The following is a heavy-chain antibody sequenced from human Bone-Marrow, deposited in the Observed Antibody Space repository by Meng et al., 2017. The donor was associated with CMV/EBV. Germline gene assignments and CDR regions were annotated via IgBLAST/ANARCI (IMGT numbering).Heavy chain of an antibody. J-gene: IGHJ4*02. V-gene: IGHV1-2*02. D-gene: IGHD5-12*01. CDR2: INPNSGGT. CDR1: GYTFTGYY. CDR3: ARSATSIVAPAPFFDH. Sequence: ASVKVSCKASGYTFTGYYMHWVRQAPGQGLEWMGWINPNSGGTHYAQKFQGRVTMTRDTAISTAYMELSRLRSDGTAVYYCARSATSIVAPAPFFDHWGQGTLVTVSS.